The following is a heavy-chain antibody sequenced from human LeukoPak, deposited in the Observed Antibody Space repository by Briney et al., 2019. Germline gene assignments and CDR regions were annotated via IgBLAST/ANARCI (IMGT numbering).Heavy chain of an antibody. D-gene: IGHD3-22*01. CDR2: IYYSGST. CDR3: AREVEKVYYDSSGYYHNWFDP. V-gene: IGHV4-39*07. CDR1: GGSISSSSYY. J-gene: IGHJ5*02. Sequence: SETLSLTCTVSGGSISSSSYYWGWIRQPPGKGLEWIGSIYYSGSTYYNPSLKSRVTISVDTSKNQFSLKLSSVTAADTAVYYCAREVEKVYYDSSGYYHNWFDPWGQGTLVTVSS.